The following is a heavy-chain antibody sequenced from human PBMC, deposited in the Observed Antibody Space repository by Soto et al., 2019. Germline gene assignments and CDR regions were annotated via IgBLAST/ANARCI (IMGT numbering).Heavy chain of an antibody. Sequence: PSETLSLTCAVYGGSFSGYYWSWIRQPPGKGLEWIGEINHSGSTNYNPSLKSRVTISVDTSKNQFSLKLSSVTAADTAVYYCARRVAYCGGDCYSRLDYWGQGTLVTVSS. CDR2: INHSGST. J-gene: IGHJ4*02. CDR1: GGSFSGYY. V-gene: IGHV4-34*01. D-gene: IGHD2-21*02. CDR3: ARRVAYCGGDCYSRLDY.